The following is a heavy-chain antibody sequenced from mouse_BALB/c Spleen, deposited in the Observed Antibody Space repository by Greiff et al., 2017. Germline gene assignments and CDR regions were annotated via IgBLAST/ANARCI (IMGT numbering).Heavy chain of an antibody. CDR2: ISSGGSYT. J-gene: IGHJ4*01. Sequence: EVKLMESGGDLVKPGGSLKLSRAASGFTFSSYGMSWVRQTPDKRLEWVATISSGGSYTYYPDSVKGRFTISRDNAKNTLYLQMSGLKSEDTAMYYCAREEGAMDYWGQGTSVTVSS. CDR3: AREEGAMDY. CDR1: GFTFSSYG. V-gene: IGHV5-6*01.